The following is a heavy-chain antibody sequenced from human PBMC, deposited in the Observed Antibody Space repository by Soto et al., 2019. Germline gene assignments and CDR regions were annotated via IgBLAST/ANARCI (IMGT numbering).Heavy chain of an antibody. Sequence: EVQLVESGGGLVQPGGSLRLSCAASGITISTYWMSWVRQAPGKGLEWVANIKPDGSEKYYVDSVKGRFTISRDDVKNSLYLQMNRLRAEDRAVYYCGREWDVWGQGTTVTVSS. V-gene: IGHV3-7*05. J-gene: IGHJ6*02. CDR2: IKPDGSEK. CDR1: GITISTYW. CDR3: GREWDV.